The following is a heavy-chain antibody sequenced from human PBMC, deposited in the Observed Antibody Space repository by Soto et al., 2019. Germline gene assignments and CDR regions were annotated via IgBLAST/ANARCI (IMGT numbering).Heavy chain of an antibody. CDR2: INPYNATV. Sequence: QVQLVQSGAEVKKPGASVKVSCKTSGYTFTNHGINWVRQAPGQGLEWMGWINPYNATVNYAQKLQGRVTMTTDTSTSTAYMDLRSLTSADTAVYYGARDRVAGIWGDAFDIWGQGTMVTVSS. D-gene: IGHD3-16*01. J-gene: IGHJ3*02. V-gene: IGHV1-18*04. CDR3: ARDRVAGIWGDAFDI. CDR1: GYTFTNHG.